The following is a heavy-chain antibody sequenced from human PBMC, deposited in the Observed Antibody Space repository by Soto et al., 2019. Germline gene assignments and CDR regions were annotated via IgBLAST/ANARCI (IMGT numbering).Heavy chain of an antibody. CDR3: ARRGPGTYFDY. J-gene: IGHJ4*02. CDR2: ISGSGGST. CDR1: GFTFDDYG. V-gene: IGHV3-23*01. Sequence: GGSLRLSCAASGFTFDDYGMSWVRQAPGKGLEWVSAISGSGGSTYYADSVKGRFTISRDNSKNTLYLQMNSLRAEDTAVYYCARRGPGTYFDYWGQGTLVTVSS. D-gene: IGHD6-13*01.